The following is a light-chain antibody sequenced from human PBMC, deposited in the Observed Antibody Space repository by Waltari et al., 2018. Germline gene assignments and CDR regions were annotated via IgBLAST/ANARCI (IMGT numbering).Light chain of an antibody. J-gene: IGKJ4*01. V-gene: IGKV1-39*01. CDR1: QSISSF. CDR3: QQSLTYPKFT. CDR2: ATS. Sequence: DIQMTHAPSTLFASVGDRVTITCRARQSISSFLNWFQYKPGQAPQLLVFATSTLQSGVPTRFSGRGSRTYFTLTISSLHAEDCAIYYCQQSLTYPKFTFGGGTKVQLK.